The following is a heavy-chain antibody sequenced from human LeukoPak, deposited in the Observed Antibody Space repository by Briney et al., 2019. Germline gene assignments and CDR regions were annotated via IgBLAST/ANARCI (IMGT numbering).Heavy chain of an antibody. D-gene: IGHD5-12*01. CDR1: GYTFTSYY. CDR3: AREYSGYGSDY. V-gene: IGHV1-46*03. J-gene: IGHJ4*02. CDR2: INPSGGST. Sequence: ASVKVSCKASGYTFTSYYMHWVRQAPGQGLEWTGIINPSGGSTSYAQKFQGRVTMTRDTSMSTVYMELSSLRSEDTAVYYCAREYSGYGSDYWGQGTLVTVSS.